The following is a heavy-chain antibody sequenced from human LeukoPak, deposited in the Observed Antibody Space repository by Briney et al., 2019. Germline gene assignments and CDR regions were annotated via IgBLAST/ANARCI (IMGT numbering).Heavy chain of an antibody. CDR2: ISAYNGNT. D-gene: IGHD6-6*01. V-gene: IGHV1-18*01. Sequence: ASVKVSCKASGYTFTSYGISWVRQAPGQGLEWMGWISAYNGNTNYAQKLQGRVTMTTDTSTSTAYMELRSLRSDDTAVYYCARDGEYSSSSVSRHEGGFDPWGQGTLVTVSS. CDR1: GYTFTSYG. J-gene: IGHJ5*02. CDR3: ARDGEYSSSSVSRHEGGFDP.